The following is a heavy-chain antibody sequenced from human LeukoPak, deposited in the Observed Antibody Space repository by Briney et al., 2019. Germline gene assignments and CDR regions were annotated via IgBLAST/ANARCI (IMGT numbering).Heavy chain of an antibody. Sequence: GGSLRLSCAACGFTVSSNYMSWVRQAPGKGLEWVSVIYSGGSTYYADSVKGRFTISRDNSKNMLYLQMNSLRAEDTAVYYCASYSGSWGHYYYGMDVWGQGTTVTVS. J-gene: IGHJ6*02. D-gene: IGHD6-13*01. V-gene: IGHV3-53*01. CDR3: ASYSGSWGHYYYGMDV. CDR1: GFTVSSNY. CDR2: IYSGGST.